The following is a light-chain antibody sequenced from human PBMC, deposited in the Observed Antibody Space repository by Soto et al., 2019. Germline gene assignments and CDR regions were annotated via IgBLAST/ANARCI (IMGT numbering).Light chain of an antibody. J-gene: IGKJ2*01. CDR2: AAS. V-gene: IGKV1-39*01. CDR3: QQSYSTPPYT. Sequence: DIQMPQSPSSLSASVGDRVTITCRASQSISSNLNWYQQKPGKAPKLLIYAASTLQSGVPSMFSGSGSGTDFTLTISSLQPEDFATYDCQQSYSTPPYTFGQGTKLEIK. CDR1: QSISSN.